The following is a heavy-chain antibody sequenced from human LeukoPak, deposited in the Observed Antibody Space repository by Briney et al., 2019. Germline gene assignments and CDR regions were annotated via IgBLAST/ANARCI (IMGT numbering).Heavy chain of an antibody. CDR2: IYYSGST. CDR3: ARERIAVAGYFDY. Sequence: PSETLSLTCTVSGGSVSSGSYYWGWIRQPPGNGLEWIGYIYYSGSTNYNPSLKSRVTISVDTSKNQFSLKLSSVTAADTAVYYCARERIAVAGYFDYWGQGTLVTVSS. D-gene: IGHD6-19*01. V-gene: IGHV4-61*01. CDR1: GGSVSSGSYY. J-gene: IGHJ4*02.